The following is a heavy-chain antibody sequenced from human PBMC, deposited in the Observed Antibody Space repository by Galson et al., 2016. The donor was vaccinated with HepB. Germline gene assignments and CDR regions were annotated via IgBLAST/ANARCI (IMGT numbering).Heavy chain of an antibody. J-gene: IGHJ6*02. Sequence: SLRLSCAASGFAFGSYALHWVRQAPGKGLAWVAVISNDGRNNNYADSVKGRFTISRDNSKNTLYLQMNSLTTEDTAIYYCARDGPNYCASTSCYQGVDVWGQGTTVTGAS. CDR2: ISNDGRNN. CDR1: GFAFGSYA. V-gene: IGHV3-30*04. CDR3: ARDGPNYCASTSCYQGVDV. D-gene: IGHD2-2*01.